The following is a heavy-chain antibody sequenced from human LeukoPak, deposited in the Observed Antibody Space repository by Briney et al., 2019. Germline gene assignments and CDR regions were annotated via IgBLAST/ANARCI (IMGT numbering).Heavy chain of an antibody. CDR1: GYTLTELS. D-gene: IGHD1-26*01. V-gene: IGHV1-24*01. CDR2: SDPEDGET. J-gene: IGHJ4*02. CDR3: ATAPGGGSYVIDY. Sequence: ASVKVSCKVSGYTLTELSMHWVRQAPGKGLEWMGGSDPEDGETIYAQKFQGRVTMTEDTSTDTAYMELSSLRSEDTAVYYCATAPGGGSYVIDYWGQGTLVTVSS.